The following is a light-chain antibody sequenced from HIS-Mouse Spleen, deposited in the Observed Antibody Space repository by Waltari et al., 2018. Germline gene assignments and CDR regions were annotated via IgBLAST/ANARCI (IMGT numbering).Light chain of an antibody. V-gene: IGLV2-14*01. CDR1: SSDVGGYNY. CDR2: EVS. Sequence: QSALTQPASVSGSPGQSITISCTGTSSDVGGYNYVSWYQQHQGKAPKLMIYEVSNRPSGVSKRFSGSKSGNTASLTISGLQAEDEADYYCSSYTSSSTLVFGGGTKLTVL. CDR3: SSYTSSSTLV. J-gene: IGLJ3*02.